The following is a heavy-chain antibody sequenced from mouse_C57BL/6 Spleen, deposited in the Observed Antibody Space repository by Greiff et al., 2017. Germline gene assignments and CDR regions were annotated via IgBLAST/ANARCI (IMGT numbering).Heavy chain of an antibody. CDR3: AREGDSYFDY. J-gene: IGHJ2*01. CDR1: GFTFSDYG. Sequence: EVKLMESGGGLVKPGGSLKLSCAASGFTFSDYGMHWVRQDPEKGLEWVAYISSGSSTIYYADTVKGRFTISRDNAKNTLFLQMTSLRSEDTAMYYCAREGDSYFDYWGQGTTLTVSS. V-gene: IGHV5-17*01. CDR2: ISSGSSTI.